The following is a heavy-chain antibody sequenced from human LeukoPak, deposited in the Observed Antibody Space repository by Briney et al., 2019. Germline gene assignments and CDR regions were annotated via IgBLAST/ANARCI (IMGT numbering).Heavy chain of an antibody. D-gene: IGHD3-22*01. J-gene: IGHJ6*03. CDR1: GFTFSSYS. V-gene: IGHV3-21*01. Sequence: GESLRLSCAASGFTFSSYSMNWVRQAPGKGLEWVSSISSSSSYIYYADSVKGRFTISRDNAKNSLYLQMNSLRAEDTAVYYCARDHYYDSSGYYGASGYFYYYMDVWGRGTTVTISS. CDR3: ARDHYYDSSGYYGASGYFYYYMDV. CDR2: ISSSSSYI.